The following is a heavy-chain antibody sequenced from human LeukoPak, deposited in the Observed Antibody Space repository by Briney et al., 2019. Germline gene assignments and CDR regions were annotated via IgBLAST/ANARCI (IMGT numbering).Heavy chain of an antibody. Sequence: GGSLRLSCAASGFTFSSYAMHWVRQAPGKGLEWVAIISYDGRNKHYADSVKGRFTISRDYSKNTLYLQMNSLRAEDTAVYYCARQLERQLDYWGQGTLVTVSS. J-gene: IGHJ4*02. CDR2: ISYDGRNK. CDR3: ARQLERQLDY. CDR1: GFTFSSYA. D-gene: IGHD1-1*01. V-gene: IGHV3-30*04.